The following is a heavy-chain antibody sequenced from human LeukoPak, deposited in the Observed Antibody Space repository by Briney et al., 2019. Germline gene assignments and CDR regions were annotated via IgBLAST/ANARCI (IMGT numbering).Heavy chain of an antibody. Sequence: ASVKVSCKASGGTFSSYAISWVRQAPGRALEWMGGIIPIFGTANYAQKFQGRVTITADKSTSTAYMELSSLRSEDTAVYYCARDGYCSGGSCYSSPTHYYYYYMDVWGKGTTVTVSS. CDR2: IIPIFGTA. CDR3: ARDGYCSGGSCYSSPTHYYYYYMDV. D-gene: IGHD2-15*01. CDR1: GGTFSSYA. V-gene: IGHV1-69*06. J-gene: IGHJ6*03.